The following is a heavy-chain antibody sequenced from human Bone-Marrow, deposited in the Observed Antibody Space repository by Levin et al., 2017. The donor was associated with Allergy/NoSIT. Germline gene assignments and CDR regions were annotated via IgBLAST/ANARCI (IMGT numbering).Heavy chain of an antibody. D-gene: IGHD3-10*01. J-gene: IGHJ4*02. Sequence: ETLSLTCAASGFTFNAYAMKWIRQAPGKGLEYVSAITNTGGSTNYADSLTGRFTISRDNSKNTVFLQMNSLRAEDTAIYYCATHWGKVREGESWGQGTLVTVSS. V-gene: IGHV3-23*01. CDR1: GFTFNAYA. CDR2: ITNTGGST. CDR3: ATHWGKVREGES.